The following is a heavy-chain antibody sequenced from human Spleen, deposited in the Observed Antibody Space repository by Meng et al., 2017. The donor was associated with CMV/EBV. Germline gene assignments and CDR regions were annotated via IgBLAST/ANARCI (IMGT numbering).Heavy chain of an antibody. Sequence: SGYTFTGYYIHWVRQAPGQGLEWMGWINPDRGGTHYAQKFQGRVTMTRDTSITTAYMELSRLRSDDTAIYYCARESFAVITGGHFDYWGQGTLVTVSS. D-gene: IGHD3-16*01. CDR3: ARESFAVITGGHFDY. J-gene: IGHJ4*02. V-gene: IGHV1-2*02. CDR1: GYTFTGYY. CDR2: INPDRGGT.